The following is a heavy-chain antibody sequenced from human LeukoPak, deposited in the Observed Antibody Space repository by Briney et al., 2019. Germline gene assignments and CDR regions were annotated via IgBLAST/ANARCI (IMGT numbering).Heavy chain of an antibody. J-gene: IGHJ4*02. D-gene: IGHD3-10*01. CDR3: ARDYYGSGGLDY. CDR2: IYTSGGT. V-gene: IGHV4-4*07. Sequence: SETLSLTCTVSGGSISSYYWSWIRQPAGRGLEWIGRIYTSGGTNYNPSLKSRVTISVDTSKNQFSLKLSSVTAADTAVYYCARDYYGSGGLDYWGQGTLVTVSS. CDR1: GGSISSYY.